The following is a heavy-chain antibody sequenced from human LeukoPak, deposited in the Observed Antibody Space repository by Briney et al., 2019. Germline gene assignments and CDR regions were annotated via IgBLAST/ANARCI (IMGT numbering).Heavy chain of an antibody. J-gene: IGHJ4*02. CDR1: GDSVSSNSVA. Sequence: SQTLSLTCAISGDSVSSNSVAWNWIRQSPSGGLEWLGRTYYRSKWKNDYAVSVKSRIIINPDTSKNQFSLQLKSVTPEDSAIYYCARNTGSPFDYWGQGTLVTVSS. CDR2: TYYRSKWKN. D-gene: IGHD1-26*01. V-gene: IGHV6-1*01. CDR3: ARNTGSPFDY.